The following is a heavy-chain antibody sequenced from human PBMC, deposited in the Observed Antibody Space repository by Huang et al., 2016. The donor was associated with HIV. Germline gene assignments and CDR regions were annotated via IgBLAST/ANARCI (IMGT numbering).Heavy chain of an antibody. V-gene: IGHV3-7*01. D-gene: IGHD1-7*01. CDR3: ATKTAGMDI. Sequence: VESGGRSVQPGGSIKLSCVGSTFTFGAYWMSWVRQPPGKGREWVAKIKQDESEKYYVDSVKGRVNISRDNARKVLFLEMDDLRVEDTAIYFCATKTAGMDIWGQGTTVTVSS. CDR2: IKQDESEK. CDR1: TFTFGAYW. J-gene: IGHJ6*02.